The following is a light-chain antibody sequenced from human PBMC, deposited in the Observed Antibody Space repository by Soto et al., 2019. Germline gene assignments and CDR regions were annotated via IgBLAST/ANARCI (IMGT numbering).Light chain of an antibody. V-gene: IGKV3D-15*01. CDR3: QQYNNWGT. CDR2: GAS. Sequence: EIVMAHYPATVSGSGEESATLCCRASPSVSSNLAWYQQKPGQAPRLLIDGASTRATGNQARVSDRGSGTEFTRSISSLQSGEFAGYFCQQYNNWGTFGGGTKVDI. J-gene: IGKJ4*02. CDR1: PSVSSN.